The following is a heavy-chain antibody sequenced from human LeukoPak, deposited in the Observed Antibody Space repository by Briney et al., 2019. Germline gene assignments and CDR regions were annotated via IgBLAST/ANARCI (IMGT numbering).Heavy chain of an antibody. J-gene: IGHJ4*02. D-gene: IGHD1-1*01. Sequence: SETLSLTCAAYGGSFSGYYWSWIRQPPGKGLEWIGEINHSGSTNYNPSLKSRVTISVDTSKNQFSLKLSSVTAADTAVYYCARALGVERGYWGQGTLVTVSS. V-gene: IGHV4-34*01. CDR3: ARALGVERGY. CDR1: GGSFSGYY. CDR2: INHSGST.